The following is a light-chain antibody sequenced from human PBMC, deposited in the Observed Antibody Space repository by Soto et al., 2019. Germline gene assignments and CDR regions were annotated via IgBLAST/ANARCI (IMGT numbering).Light chain of an antibody. CDR3: ASYTSSSKSVI. CDR1: SSDVGGYKY. V-gene: IGLV2-14*01. Sequence: QSALTQPASVSGSPGQSITISCTGTSSDVGGYKYVSWYQQHPDKAPKLIIFEVSNRPAGISIRFSGSKSGNTASLTISGRQAEYEADYYCASYTSSSKSVIFGRGTKLTVL. J-gene: IGLJ2*01. CDR2: EVS.